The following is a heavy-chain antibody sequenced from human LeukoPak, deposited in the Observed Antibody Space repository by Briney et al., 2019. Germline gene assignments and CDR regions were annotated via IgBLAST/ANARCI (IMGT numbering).Heavy chain of an antibody. Sequence: GASVKVSCEASGYTFTDYGISWVRQAPGQGLEWMGWISTYNGYTNYAQKVQGRVTMTKDTSTSTAYMELRSLSSDDTAVYFCARDGDISMVRGRPGFIDYWGQGTLVTVSS. J-gene: IGHJ4*02. CDR1: GYTFTDYG. V-gene: IGHV1-18*01. D-gene: IGHD3-10*01. CDR3: ARDGDISMVRGRPGFIDY. CDR2: ISTYNGYT.